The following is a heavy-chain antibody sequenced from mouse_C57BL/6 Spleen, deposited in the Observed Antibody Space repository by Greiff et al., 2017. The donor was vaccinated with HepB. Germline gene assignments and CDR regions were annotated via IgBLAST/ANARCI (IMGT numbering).Heavy chain of an antibody. D-gene: IGHD1-1*01. CDR1: GFTFSSYG. V-gene: IGHV5-6*01. CDR3: ARHGGGSSYGDY. J-gene: IGHJ2*01. CDR2: ISSGGSYT. Sequence: EVHLVESGGDLVKPGGSLKLSCAASGFTFSSYGMSWVRQTPDKRLEWVATISSGGSYTYYPDSVKGRFTISRDNAKNTLYLQMSSLKSEDTAMYYCARHGGGSSYGDYWGQGTTLTVSS.